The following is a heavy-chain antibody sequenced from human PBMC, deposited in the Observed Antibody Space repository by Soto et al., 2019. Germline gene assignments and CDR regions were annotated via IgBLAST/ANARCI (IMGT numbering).Heavy chain of an antibody. J-gene: IGHJ4*02. CDR1: GGSINSSSYF. CDR2: IHYSGST. Sequence: KSSETLSLTCSVSGGSINSSSYFWGWVRQPPGKGLEWIGNIHYSGSTYYMPSLRSRVTLSVDTSTNQFSLRLTSVTAEDTAVYYCARHEGNGNVWPLDYWGQGILVTVSS. CDR3: ARHEGNGNVWPLDY. D-gene: IGHD2-8*01. V-gene: IGHV4-39*01.